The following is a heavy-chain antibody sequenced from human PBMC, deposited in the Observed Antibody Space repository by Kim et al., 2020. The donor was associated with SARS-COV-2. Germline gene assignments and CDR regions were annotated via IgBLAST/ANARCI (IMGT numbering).Heavy chain of an antibody. CDR3: ARDPRYYDILTRACYYYGMDV. CDR1: GFTFSSYW. V-gene: IGHV3-7*03. D-gene: IGHD3-9*01. Sequence: GGSLRLSCAASGFTFSSYWMSWVRQAPGKGLEWVANIKQDGSEKYYVDSVKGRFTISRDNAKNSLYLQMNRLRAEDTAVYYCARDPRYYDILTRACYYYGMDVWGQGTTVTVSS. CDR2: IKQDGSEK. J-gene: IGHJ6*02.